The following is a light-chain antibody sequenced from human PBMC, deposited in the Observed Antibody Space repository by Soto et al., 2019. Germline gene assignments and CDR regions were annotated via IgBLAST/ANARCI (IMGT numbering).Light chain of an antibody. V-gene: IGKV1-5*03. CDR3: QQYNGYWT. Sequence: DIQMTQSPSTLSASVGDRVTITCRASQSISDSLAWYQQKPGKAPKLLIYEASNLKSGVPSRFSGSGSETEYTLTISSLQPDDFASYYCQQYNGYWTFGQGTKVEIK. J-gene: IGKJ1*01. CDR2: EAS. CDR1: QSISDS.